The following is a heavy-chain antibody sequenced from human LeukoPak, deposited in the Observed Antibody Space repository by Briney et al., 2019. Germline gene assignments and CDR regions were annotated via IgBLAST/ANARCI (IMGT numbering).Heavy chain of an antibody. D-gene: IGHD3-22*01. V-gene: IGHV4-59*08. CDR1: GGSFSVYY. Sequence: SETLSLTCAVYGGSFSVYYWSWIRQTPGKGLEWIGYIYYSGSTKYNPSLKSRVTISVDTSKNQFSLQLSSVTVADTAVYYCARHCDGRGYPLDYWDQGALVTVSS. CDR3: ARHCDGRGYPLDY. J-gene: IGHJ4*02. CDR2: IYYSGST.